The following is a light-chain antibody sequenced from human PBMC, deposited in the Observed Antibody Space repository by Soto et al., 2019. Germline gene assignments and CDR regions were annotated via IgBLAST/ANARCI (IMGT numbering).Light chain of an antibody. V-gene: IGKV3-20*01. CDR1: QSLTVTY. J-gene: IGKJ1*01. CDR2: STS. CDR3: QQYRRSVWT. Sequence: EIVLAQSPATLSLSPGETATLSSRASQSLTVTYSTWYQQKPGQPPRLLIHSTSVRATGIPDRFVGSGSGTDFTLTISRLEPEDFAVYYCQQYRRSVWTFGQGTKVDIK.